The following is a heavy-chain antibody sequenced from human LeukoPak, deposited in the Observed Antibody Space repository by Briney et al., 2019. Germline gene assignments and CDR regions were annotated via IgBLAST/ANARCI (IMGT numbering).Heavy chain of an antibody. V-gene: IGHV3-21*01. CDR2: ISSSSLSYI. D-gene: IGHD1-26*01. CDR1: GFTFNSYS. Sequence: KTGGSLRLSCAASGFTFNSYSMNWVRQAPGKGLEWVSSISSSSLSYIYYADSVKGRFTISRDNAKNSLYLQMNSLRAEDTAVYYCARAGRLAKELDYWGQGTLVTVSS. J-gene: IGHJ4*02. CDR3: ARAGRLAKELDY.